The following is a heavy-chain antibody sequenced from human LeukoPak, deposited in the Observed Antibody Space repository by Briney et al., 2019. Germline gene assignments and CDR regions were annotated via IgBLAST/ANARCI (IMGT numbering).Heavy chain of an antibody. CDR1: GFTFSSYS. CDR3: ARMSHSSGWYAWFVDY. Sequence: GGSLRLSXAASGFTFSSYSMNWVRQAPGKGLGWVSYISSSSSTIYYADSVKGRFTISRDNAKNSLYLQMNSLRAEDTAVYYCARMSHSSGWYAWFVDYWGQGTLVTVSS. J-gene: IGHJ4*02. V-gene: IGHV3-48*01. D-gene: IGHD6-19*01. CDR2: ISSSSSTI.